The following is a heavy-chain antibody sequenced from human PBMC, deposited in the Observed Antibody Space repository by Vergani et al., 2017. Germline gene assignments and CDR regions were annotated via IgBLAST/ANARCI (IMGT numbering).Heavy chain of an antibody. V-gene: IGHV1-46*01. CDR1: GYTFTSYY. D-gene: IGHD6-19*01. CDR3: ARDPRGGCRIPFDC. J-gene: IGHJ4*02. Sequence: QVQLVQSGAEVKKPGASVKVSCKASGYTFTSYYMHWVRQAPGQGLEWMGIINPSGGSTSYAQKFQGRVTMTRDTSTTTVYMELSSLRAEATAVYYCARDPRGGCRIPFDCWGQGTLVTVSS. CDR2: INPSGGST.